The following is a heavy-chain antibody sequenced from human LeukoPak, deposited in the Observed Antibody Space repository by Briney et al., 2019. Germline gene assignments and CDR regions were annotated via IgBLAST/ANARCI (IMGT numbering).Heavy chain of an antibody. CDR1: GGTFSSYA. CDR3: ARGDTPRDGYNGYGMDV. V-gene: IGHV1-69*04. D-gene: IGHD5-24*01. J-gene: IGHJ6*02. CDR2: IIPILGIA. Sequence: GASVKVSCKASGGTFSSYAISWVRQAPGQGLEWMGRIIPILGIANYAQKFQGRVTITADKSTSTAYMELSSLRSEDTAVYYCARGDTPRDGYNGYGMDVWGQGTTVTVSS.